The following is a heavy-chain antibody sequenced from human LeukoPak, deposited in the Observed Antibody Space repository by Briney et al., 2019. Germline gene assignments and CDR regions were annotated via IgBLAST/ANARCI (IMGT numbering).Heavy chain of an antibody. CDR3: ARAEYTSAWFHCDY. V-gene: IGHV1-8*01. Sequence: ASVKVSCKASGYTFTSYDINWVRQATGQGLEWMGWMNPNSGNTGYAQKFQGRVTMTRNTSISTAYMELSSLRSEDTALYYCARAEYTSAWFHCDYWGQGTLVTVSS. CDR1: GYTFTSYD. D-gene: IGHD6-6*01. J-gene: IGHJ4*02. CDR2: MNPNSGNT.